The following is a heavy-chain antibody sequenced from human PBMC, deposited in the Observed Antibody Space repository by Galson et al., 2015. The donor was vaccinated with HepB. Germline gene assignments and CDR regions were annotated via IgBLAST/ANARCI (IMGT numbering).Heavy chain of an antibody. Sequence: VKVSCKASGYTFTGYYMHWVRQAPGQGLEWMGRINPNSGGTNYAQKFQGRVTMTRDTSISTAYMELSRLRSDDTAVYYCARDERSSSYYYYYYMDVWGKGTTVTVSS. CDR1: GYTFTGYY. J-gene: IGHJ6*03. CDR3: ARDERSSSYYYYYYMDV. V-gene: IGHV1-2*06. D-gene: IGHD6-6*01. CDR2: INPNSGGT.